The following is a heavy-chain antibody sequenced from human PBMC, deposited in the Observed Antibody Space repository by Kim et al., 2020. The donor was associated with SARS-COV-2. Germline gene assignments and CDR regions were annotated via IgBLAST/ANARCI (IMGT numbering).Heavy chain of an antibody. J-gene: IGHJ6*03. CDR3: ARAPDITIFGVVIYFYYYMDV. CDR1: GFTFSTYE. Sequence: GGSLRLSCAASGFTFSTYEMNWVRQAPGKGLEWVSSISSSGSAIYYADSVKGRFTISRDNTKNSLYLQMNSLRAEDTAVYYCARAPDITIFGVVIYFYYYMDVCGKGTTVTVSS. V-gene: IGHV3-48*03. CDR2: ISSSGSAI. D-gene: IGHD3-3*01.